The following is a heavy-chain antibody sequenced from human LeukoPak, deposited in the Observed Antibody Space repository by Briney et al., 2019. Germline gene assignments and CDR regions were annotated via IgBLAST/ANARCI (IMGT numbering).Heavy chain of an antibody. Sequence: GGSLRLTCAASGFTFSSYSMNWVRQAPGKGLEWVSSISSSSSYIYYADSVKGRFTISRDNAKNSLYLQMNSLRAEDTAVYYCARGGVTTLSSWFGPWGQGTLVTVSS. V-gene: IGHV3-21*01. CDR2: ISSSSSYI. J-gene: IGHJ5*02. CDR3: ARGGVTTLSSWFGP. CDR1: GFTFSSYS. D-gene: IGHD4-17*01.